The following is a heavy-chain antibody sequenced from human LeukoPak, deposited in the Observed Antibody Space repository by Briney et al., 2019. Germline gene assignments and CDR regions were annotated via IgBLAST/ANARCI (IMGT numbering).Heavy chain of an antibody. J-gene: IGHJ4*02. CDR2: IIPILGIA. CDR3: ARDTNNLIRGVFAD. Sequence: SVRVSFKXXGGTFSSYAISWVRQAPGQGLEWMGRIIPILGIANYTQKFQGRVTITADKSTSTAYMELSSLRSEDTAVYYCARDTNNLIRGVFADWGQGTLVTVSS. V-gene: IGHV1-69*04. D-gene: IGHD3-10*01. CDR1: GGTFSSYA.